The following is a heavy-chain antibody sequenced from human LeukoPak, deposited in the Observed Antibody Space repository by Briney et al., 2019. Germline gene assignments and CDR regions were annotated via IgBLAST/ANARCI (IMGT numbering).Heavy chain of an antibody. D-gene: IGHD3-22*01. Sequence: GGSLRLSCAASGFTFSGYWMSWVHQAPGKGPEWVANIKQDESEKYYVDSVKGRFTISRDNAKNSLYLQMNSLRAEDTALYYCARDLSPSDYYDSSGYYPWGQGTLVTVSS. CDR1: GFTFSGYW. CDR2: IKQDESEK. J-gene: IGHJ5*02. V-gene: IGHV3-7*03. CDR3: ARDLSPSDYYDSSGYYP.